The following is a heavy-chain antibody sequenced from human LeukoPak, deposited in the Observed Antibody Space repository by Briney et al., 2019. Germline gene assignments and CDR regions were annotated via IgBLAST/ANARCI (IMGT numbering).Heavy chain of an antibody. D-gene: IGHD6-13*01. J-gene: IGHJ5*02. CDR3: AKGAVAGRPNWFDP. Sequence: AGGSLGLSCAASGFSFSSYAMSWVRQAPGKGLEWVSAISGSGGSTYYADSVKGRFTISRDNSKNTLYLQMNSLTAEDTAVYYCAKGAVAGRPNWFDPWGQGTLVTVSS. V-gene: IGHV3-23*01. CDR2: ISGSGGST. CDR1: GFSFSSYA.